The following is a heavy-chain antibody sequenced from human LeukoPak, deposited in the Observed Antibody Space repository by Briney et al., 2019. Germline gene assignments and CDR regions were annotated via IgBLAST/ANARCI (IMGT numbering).Heavy chain of an antibody. CDR3: ARGPTDSSGWYPDNWFDP. CDR2: INPNSGGT. V-gene: IGHV1-2*02. J-gene: IGHJ5*02. D-gene: IGHD6-19*01. CDR1: GYTFTGYY. Sequence: ASVKVSCKASGYTFTGYYMHWVRQAPGQGLEWMGWINPNSGGTNYAQKFQGRVTMTRDTSISTAYMELSRLRSDDTAVYYCARGPTDSSGWYPDNWFDPWGQGTLVTASS.